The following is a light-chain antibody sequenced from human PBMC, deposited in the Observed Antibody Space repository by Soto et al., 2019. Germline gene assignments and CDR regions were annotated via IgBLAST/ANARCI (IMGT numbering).Light chain of an antibody. CDR2: AAS. CDR3: QQSYITPLA. V-gene: IGKV1-39*01. J-gene: IGKJ1*01. Sequence: DIQMTQSPSSLSASVGDRVTITCRASQRINIHLNWYQQKLGRAPDLLIYAASSLQEGVPSRFSGSGSGTDSTLTISSVQPEDFATYYCQQSYITPLAFGQGTKVDIK. CDR1: QRINIH.